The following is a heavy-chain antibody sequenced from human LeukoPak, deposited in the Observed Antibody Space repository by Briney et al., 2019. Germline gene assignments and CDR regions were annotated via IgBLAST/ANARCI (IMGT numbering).Heavy chain of an antibody. V-gene: IGHV3-48*02. D-gene: IGHD6-13*01. Sequence: GGSLRLSCVASGFVFSSYTMNWVRQAPGKGLEGVSHISGSSSIIYYADSVKGRFTISRDNAKYSMDLQMNSLRDEDTVVYYCARGWADAFDIWGQGTMVTVSS. J-gene: IGHJ3*02. CDR2: ISGSSSII. CDR1: GFVFSSYT. CDR3: ARGWADAFDI.